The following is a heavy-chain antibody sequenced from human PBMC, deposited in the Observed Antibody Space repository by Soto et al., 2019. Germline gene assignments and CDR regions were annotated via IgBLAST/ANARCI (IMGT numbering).Heavy chain of an antibody. CDR3: VRLLWFGELT. CDR2: IYWDGDK. CDR1: GFSLSTSGVG. D-gene: IGHD3-10*01. V-gene: IGHV2-5*02. Sequence: QLILKESGPTLVKPTQTLTLTCTISGFSLSTSGVGVGWIRQPPGKALDWLALIYWDGDKRYSPSLKSRLTITKDTSKNQVVLTMTNMDPVDTATYYCVRLLWFGELTWGQGTLVTVSS. J-gene: IGHJ4*02.